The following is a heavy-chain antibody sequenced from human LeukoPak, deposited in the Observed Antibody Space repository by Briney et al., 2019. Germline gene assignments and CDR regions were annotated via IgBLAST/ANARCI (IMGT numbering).Heavy chain of an antibody. Sequence: PSETLSLTCAVYGGSSSDYYWSWIRQPPGKGLEWIGEINHSGSTNSNPSLKSRVTISVDTSKNQFSLKLSSVTAADTAVYYCARGRKGLLLSWFDPWGQGTLATVSS. CDR1: GGSSSDYY. CDR3: ARGRKGLLLSWFDP. J-gene: IGHJ5*02. V-gene: IGHV4-34*01. CDR2: INHSGST. D-gene: IGHD3-3*01.